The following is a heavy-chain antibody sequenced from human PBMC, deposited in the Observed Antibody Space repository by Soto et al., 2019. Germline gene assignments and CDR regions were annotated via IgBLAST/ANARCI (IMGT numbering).Heavy chain of an antibody. CDR1: GFTFSSYA. D-gene: IGHD3-22*01. Sequence: QVQLVESGGGVVQPGRSLRLSCAASGFTFSSYAMHWVRQAPGKGLEWVAVISYDGSNKYYADSVKGRFTISRDNSKNTLYLQMNSLRAEDTAVYYCARDSSGYWIDYWGQGTLVTVSS. CDR3: ARDSSGYWIDY. J-gene: IGHJ4*02. CDR2: ISYDGSNK. V-gene: IGHV3-30-3*01.